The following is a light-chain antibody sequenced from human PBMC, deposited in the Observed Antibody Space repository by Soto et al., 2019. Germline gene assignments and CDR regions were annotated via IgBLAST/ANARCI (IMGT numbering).Light chain of an antibody. CDR1: QSVSSY. V-gene: IGKV3-11*01. CDR3: QQRSNWQGAT. J-gene: IGKJ4*01. CDR2: DAS. Sequence: EIVVTQARATLSLSPGERASLSCRASQSVSSYLAWYQQKPGQAPRLLIYDASNRATGSPARFSGSGSGTDFTLTISSLAPEDFAVYYCQQRSNWQGATFGGGTKVGIK.